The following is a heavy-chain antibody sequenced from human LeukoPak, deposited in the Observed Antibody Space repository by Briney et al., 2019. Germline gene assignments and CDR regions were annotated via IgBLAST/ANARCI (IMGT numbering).Heavy chain of an antibody. CDR3: ARVRIHYYGSGSSDY. CDR1: GYTFTSYG. D-gene: IGHD3-10*01. V-gene: IGHV1-18*01. CDR2: IGAYNGNT. Sequence: ASVKVSCKASGYTFTSYGISWVRQAPGQGLEWMGWIGAYNGNTNYAQKLQGRVTMTTDTSTSTAYMELRSLRSDDTAVYYCARVRIHYYGSGSSDYWGQGTLVTVSS. J-gene: IGHJ4*02.